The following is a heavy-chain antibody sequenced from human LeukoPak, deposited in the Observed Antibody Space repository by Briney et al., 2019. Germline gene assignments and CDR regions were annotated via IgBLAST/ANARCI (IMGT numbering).Heavy chain of an antibody. CDR1: GGSFSGDY. CDR2: ITHSGIT. J-gene: IGHJ6*04. D-gene: IGHD6-19*01. V-gene: IGHV4-34*01. CDR3: ASGHSSGWNKTRRRNYYYYGMDV. Sequence: SETRSLTCAVYGGSFSGDYWSCIRQPPGKWLEWIGEITHSGITNYNPSLKSRVTISVDTSKNQFSLKLSSVTAADTAVYYCASGHSSGWNKTRRRNYYYYGMDVWGKGTTVTVSS.